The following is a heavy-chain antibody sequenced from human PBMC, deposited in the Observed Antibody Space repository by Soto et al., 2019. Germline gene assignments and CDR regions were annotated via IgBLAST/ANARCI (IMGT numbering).Heavy chain of an antibody. CDR1: RDTFNKYA. Sequence: QVQLVQSGAEEKKPGSSVKVSCKTSRDTFNKYAFNWVRQAPGQGLEWMGWIIPIFSSRNYAEKFQGRVTITADDSTSTGYMELRSLRVEDTAVYYCARGETYLGVWGQGTTVTVSS. CDR3: ARGETYLGV. J-gene: IGHJ6*02. D-gene: IGHD3-16*01. V-gene: IGHV1-69*01. CDR2: IIPIFSSR.